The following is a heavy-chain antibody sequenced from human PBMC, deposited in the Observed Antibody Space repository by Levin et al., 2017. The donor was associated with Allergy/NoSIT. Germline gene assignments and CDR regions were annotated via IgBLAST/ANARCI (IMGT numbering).Heavy chain of an antibody. Sequence: SVKVSCKASGGTFSSYAISWVRQAPGQGLEWMGGIIPIFGTANYAQKFQGRVTITADESTSTAYMELSSLRSEDTAVYYCARGGSIQLSPMISRNWFDPWGQGTLVTVSS. CDR2: IIPIFGTA. CDR3: ARGGSIQLSPMISRNWFDP. V-gene: IGHV1-69*13. D-gene: IGHD5-18*01. J-gene: IGHJ5*02. CDR1: GGTFSSYA.